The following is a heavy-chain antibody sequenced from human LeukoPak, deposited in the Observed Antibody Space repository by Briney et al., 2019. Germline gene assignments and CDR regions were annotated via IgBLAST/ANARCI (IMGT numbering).Heavy chain of an antibody. V-gene: IGHV4-59*01. Sequence: SETLSLTCTVSGGSISTYYWNWIRQPPGKGLEWIGYVYYSGSTNYNPSLKSRVTISVDTSKNQFSLKLSSVTAADTAMYYCARDGSARYYFDYWGQGTLVTVSS. CDR3: ARDGSARYYFDY. CDR1: GGSISTYY. CDR2: VYYSGST. J-gene: IGHJ4*02.